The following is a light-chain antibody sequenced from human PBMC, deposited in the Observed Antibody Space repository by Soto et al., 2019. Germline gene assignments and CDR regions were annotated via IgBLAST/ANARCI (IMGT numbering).Light chain of an antibody. CDR2: LNSDCSH. J-gene: IGLJ2*01. CDR1: SGHSSYA. V-gene: IGLV4-69*01. CDR3: QTWGTGIVV. Sequence: QAVLTQSPSASASLGASVKLTCTLSSGHSSYAIAWHQQQPEKGPRYLMKLNSDCSHSKGDGIPDRFSGYSSGAERYLTISRLQSEDEADYYCQTWGTGIVVFGGGTKVTVL.